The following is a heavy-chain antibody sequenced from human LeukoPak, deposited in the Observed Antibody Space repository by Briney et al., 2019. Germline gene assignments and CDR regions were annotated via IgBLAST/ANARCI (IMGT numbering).Heavy chain of an antibody. Sequence: SETLSLTCAVYGGSFSGYYWSWIRQPPGKGLEWIGEINHSGSTNYNPSLKSRVTISVDTSKNQFSLKLSSVTAADTAVYYCARGTGTTWLRYYYYMDVWGKGTTVTISS. CDR3: ARGTGTTWLRYYYYMDV. CDR1: GGSFSGYY. J-gene: IGHJ6*03. D-gene: IGHD1-1*01. V-gene: IGHV4-34*01. CDR2: INHSGST.